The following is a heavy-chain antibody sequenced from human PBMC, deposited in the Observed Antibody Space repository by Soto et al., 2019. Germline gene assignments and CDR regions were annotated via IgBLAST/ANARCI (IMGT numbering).Heavy chain of an antibody. CDR3: AKSWVRIAATGTFWFDP. V-gene: IGHV3-23*01. Sequence: GGSLRLSCAASGFTFSTYAMSWVRQAPGKGLEWVSAISGSGGSTYYDDSVKGRFTISRDNSKNTLYLQMNSRRAEDTAVYYCAKSWVRIAATGTFWFDPWGQGTLVTVSS. D-gene: IGHD6-13*01. CDR2: ISGSGGST. J-gene: IGHJ5*02. CDR1: GFTFSTYA.